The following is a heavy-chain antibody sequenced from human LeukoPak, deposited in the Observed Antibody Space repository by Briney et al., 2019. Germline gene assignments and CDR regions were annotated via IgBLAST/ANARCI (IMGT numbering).Heavy chain of an antibody. CDR1: GFTFGDYA. V-gene: IGHV3-49*04. D-gene: IGHD2-8*01. CDR2: IRSKAYGGTT. Sequence: AGGSLRLSCTASGFTFGDYAMSWVRQAPGKGLEWVGFIRSKAYGGTTEYAASVKGRFTISRDDSKSIAYLQMNSLKTEDTAVYYCTREPHCTNGVCVRHFDYWGQGTLVTVSS. CDR3: TREPHCTNGVCVRHFDY. J-gene: IGHJ4*02.